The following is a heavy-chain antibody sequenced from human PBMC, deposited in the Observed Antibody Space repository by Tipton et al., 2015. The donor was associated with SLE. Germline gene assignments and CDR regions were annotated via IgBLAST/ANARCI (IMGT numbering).Heavy chain of an antibody. Sequence: SLRLSCASSGFTFSSYWMTWVRQAPGKGLEWVANIKQDGSAKYYGDSVKGRFTISRDNAKNSLFLQMSSLRVDDTAVYYCTGGGYNLNWGQGTLVTVSS. CDR1: GFTFSSYW. D-gene: IGHD5-24*01. CDR2: IKQDGSAK. J-gene: IGHJ4*02. CDR3: TGGGYNLN. V-gene: IGHV3-7*04.